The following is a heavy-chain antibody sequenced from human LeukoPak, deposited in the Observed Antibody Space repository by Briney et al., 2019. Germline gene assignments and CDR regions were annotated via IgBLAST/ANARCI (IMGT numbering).Heavy chain of an antibody. Sequence: GGSLRLSCAASGFTFSSYAMNWVRQAPGKGLQWVANILASGSPTYYADSVKGRFIISRDNSKNTVYLQMNSLRVEDTAIYYCAKDLRPDGVDNFDHWGQGILVTVSS. V-gene: IGHV3-23*01. J-gene: IGHJ4*02. D-gene: IGHD2-8*01. CDR3: AKDLRPDGVDNFDH. CDR1: GFTFSSYA. CDR2: ILASGSPT.